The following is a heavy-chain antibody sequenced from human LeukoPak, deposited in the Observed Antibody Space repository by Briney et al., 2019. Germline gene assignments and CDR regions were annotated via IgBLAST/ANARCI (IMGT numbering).Heavy chain of an antibody. D-gene: IGHD3-22*01. CDR3: ARHNSQDSSGYYLGY. Sequence: SQTLSLTCIVSGGSISSYYWSWIRQPPGKGLEWIGYIYYSGSTNYNPSLKSRVTISVDTSKNQFSLKLSSVTAADTAVYYCARHNSQDSSGYYLGYWGQGTLVTVSS. CDR2: IYYSGST. V-gene: IGHV4-59*08. J-gene: IGHJ4*02. CDR1: GGSISSYY.